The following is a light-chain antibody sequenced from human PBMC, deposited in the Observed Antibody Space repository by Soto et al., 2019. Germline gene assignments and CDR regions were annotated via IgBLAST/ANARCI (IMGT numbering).Light chain of an antibody. J-gene: IGKJ1*01. CDR1: QSISSW. Sequence: DIQMTQSPSTLSASVGDRVTITCRASQSISSWLAWYQQKPGKAPKLLIYKASSVESGVPSRFRGSGSGTEVTLIISIRQPDDVATYYCQQYNCYWTFGQGTKVEVK. V-gene: IGKV1-5*03. CDR3: QQYNCYWT. CDR2: KAS.